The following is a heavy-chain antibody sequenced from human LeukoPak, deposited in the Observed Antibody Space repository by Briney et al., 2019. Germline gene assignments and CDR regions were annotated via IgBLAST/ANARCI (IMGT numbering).Heavy chain of an antibody. V-gene: IGHV3-48*03. CDR3: ASTYSGYDLTDY. CDR1: GFTFSSYE. Sequence: GRSLRLSCAASGFTFSSYEMNWVRQAPGKGLEWVSYISSSGSTIYYADSVKGRFTISRDNAKNSPYLQMNSLRAEDTAVYYCASTYSGYDLTDYWGQGTLVTVSS. D-gene: IGHD5-12*01. J-gene: IGHJ4*02. CDR2: ISSSGSTI.